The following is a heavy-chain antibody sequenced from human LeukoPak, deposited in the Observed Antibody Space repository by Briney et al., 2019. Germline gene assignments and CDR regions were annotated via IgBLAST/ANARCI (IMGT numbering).Heavy chain of an antibody. J-gene: IGHJ4*02. CDR3: ARGSDYEKQNTDY. CDR2: ISYDGSNK. D-gene: IGHD4-17*01. CDR1: GFTFSSHW. Sequence: GGSLRLSCAASGFTFSSHWMNWVRQAPGKGLEWVAVISYDGSNKYYADSVKGRFTISRDNSKNTLYLQMNSLRAEDTAVYYCARGSDYEKQNTDYWGQGTLVTVSS. V-gene: IGHV3-30-3*01.